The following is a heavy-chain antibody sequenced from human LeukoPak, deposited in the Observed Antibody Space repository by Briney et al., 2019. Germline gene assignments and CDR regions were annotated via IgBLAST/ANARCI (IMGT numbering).Heavy chain of an antibody. Sequence: ASVKVSCKASGYTFTGYYMHWVRQAPGQGLEWMGWINPNSGGTNYAQKFQGRVTMTRDTSISTAYMELSRLRSDDTAVYYCAREDQADCGGDCYPDYWGQGTLVTASS. CDR3: AREDQADCGGDCYPDY. V-gene: IGHV1-2*02. J-gene: IGHJ4*02. CDR2: INPNSGGT. D-gene: IGHD2-21*02. CDR1: GYTFTGYY.